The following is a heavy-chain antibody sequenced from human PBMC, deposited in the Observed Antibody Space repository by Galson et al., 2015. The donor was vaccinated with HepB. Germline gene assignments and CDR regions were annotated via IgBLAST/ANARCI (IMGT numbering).Heavy chain of an antibody. CDR1: GFTFSDYY. J-gene: IGHJ5*02. D-gene: IGHD2-2*01. CDR3: ARAGVVVPAAGYNWFDP. Sequence: SLRLSCAASGFTFSDYYMSWIRQAPGKGLEWVSYISSSGSTIYYADSVKGRFTISRDNAKNSLYLQMNSLRAEDTAVYYCARAGVVVPAAGYNWFDPWGQGTLVTVSS. V-gene: IGHV3-11*01. CDR2: ISSSGSTI.